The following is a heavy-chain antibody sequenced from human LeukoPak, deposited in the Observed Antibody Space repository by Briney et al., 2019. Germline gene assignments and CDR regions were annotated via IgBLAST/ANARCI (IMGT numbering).Heavy chain of an antibody. CDR2: ISAGGGGT. V-gene: IGHV3-23*01. Sequence: PGGSLRLSCAASGFSFSGYAMTWVRQGPGKGLEWVSSISAGGGGTYHADSVEGRFAISRDNSKNTLYLQMNSLSAEDTAIYYCAKGGYNNFFDYWGQGTLVTVSS. CDR1: GFSFSGYA. D-gene: IGHD5-24*01. CDR3: AKGGYNNFFDY. J-gene: IGHJ4*02.